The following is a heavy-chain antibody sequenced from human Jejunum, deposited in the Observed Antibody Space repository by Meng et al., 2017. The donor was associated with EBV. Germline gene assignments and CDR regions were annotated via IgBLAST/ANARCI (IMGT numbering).Heavy chain of an antibody. CDR3: ARKYGGDY. D-gene: IGHD2-2*01. CDR1: GFTVSSSF. J-gene: IGHJ4*02. CDR2: IYGDGRT. V-gene: IGHV3-53*01. Sequence: LVGVGGGLIRPGGSLRLSCAASGFTVSSSFMSWVRQAPGKGLEWVSVIYGDGRTYYADSVKGRFTISRDSSKNTIYLQMNSLRVDDTALYYCARKYGGDYWGQGTLVTVSS.